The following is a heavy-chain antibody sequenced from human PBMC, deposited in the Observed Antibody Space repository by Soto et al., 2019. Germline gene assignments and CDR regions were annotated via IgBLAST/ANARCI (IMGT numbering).Heavy chain of an antibody. CDR1: GFSLTTGKMG. D-gene: IGHD4-17*01. Sequence: QVTLKESGPALVNPTETLTLTCTVSGFSLTTGKMGVSWIRQPPGKALEWLAHIFSDNERSYSTSLQGRLTTSKDTSGRQVVLSMTNVDPVDTATYYCARMNVDSYQFYYAMDVWGQGTTVTVSS. V-gene: IGHV2-26*01. J-gene: IGHJ6*02. CDR2: IFSDNER. CDR3: ARMNVDSYQFYYAMDV.